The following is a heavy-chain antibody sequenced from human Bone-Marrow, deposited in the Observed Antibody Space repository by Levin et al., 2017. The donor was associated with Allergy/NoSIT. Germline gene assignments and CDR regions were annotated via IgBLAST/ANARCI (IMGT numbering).Heavy chain of an antibody. CDR1: GFTFSDYY. CDR2: ISSSGSTI. D-gene: IGHD1-26*01. CDR3: ARDVRWGSGSPGAFDI. J-gene: IGHJ3*02. V-gene: IGHV3-11*01. Sequence: AGGSLRLSCAASGFTFSDYYMSWIRQAPGKGLEWVSYISSSGSTIYYADSVKGRFTISRDNAKNSLYLQMNSLRAEDTAVYYCARDVRWGSGSPGAFDIWGQGTMVTVSS.